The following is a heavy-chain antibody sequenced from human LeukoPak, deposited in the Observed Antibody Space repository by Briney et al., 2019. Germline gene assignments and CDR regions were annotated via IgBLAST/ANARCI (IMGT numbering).Heavy chain of an antibody. CDR2: ISGYNGNT. CDR3: ARGEVYGDYRY. V-gene: IGHV1-18*01. Sequence: ASVEVSCKAYGYTFRNYGISWVRQAPGQGLEWMGWISGYNGNTNYAQKFQGRVTMTTDTSTTTAYMELRSLRSDDTAVYYCARGEVYGDYRYWGQGTVVTVSS. CDR1: GYTFRNYG. J-gene: IGHJ4*02. D-gene: IGHD4-17*01.